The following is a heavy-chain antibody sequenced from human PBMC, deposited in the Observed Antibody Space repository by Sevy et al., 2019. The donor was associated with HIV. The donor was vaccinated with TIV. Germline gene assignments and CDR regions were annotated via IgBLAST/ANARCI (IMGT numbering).Heavy chain of an antibody. Sequence: GGSLRLSCAASGFTFSTYAMNWVRQAPGKGLEWVSSISNNGATTYYTDSVKDRFTISRDNSKNMVYLQMNSLRTEDTAVYYCANLEDSSCPLDFWGQGTLVTVSS. CDR1: GFTFSTYA. CDR3: ANLEDSSCPLDF. D-gene: IGHD2-15*01. J-gene: IGHJ4*02. V-gene: IGHV3-23*01. CDR2: ISNNGATT.